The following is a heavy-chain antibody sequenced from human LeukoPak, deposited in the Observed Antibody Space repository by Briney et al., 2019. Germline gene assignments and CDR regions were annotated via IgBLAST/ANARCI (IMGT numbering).Heavy chain of an antibody. CDR1: GGSISSYY. V-gene: IGHV4-59*01. CDR2: IYYSGST. J-gene: IGHJ6*03. D-gene: IGHD6-6*01. CDR3: ARGRSIAARPGYDYYYYMDV. Sequence: SETLSLTCTVSGGSISSYYWSWLRQPPGKGLEWIGYIYYSGSTNYNPSPKSRVTISVDTSKNQFSLKLSSVTAADTAVYYCARGRSIAARPGYDYYYYMDVWGKGTTVTVSS.